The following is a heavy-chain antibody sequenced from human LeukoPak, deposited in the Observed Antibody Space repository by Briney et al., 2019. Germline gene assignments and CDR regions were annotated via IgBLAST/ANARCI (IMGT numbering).Heavy chain of an antibody. V-gene: IGHV4-34*01. CDR3: ARGPPYPYYFDY. CDR2: INHSGST. CDR1: GGSFSGYY. J-gene: IGHJ4*02. D-gene: IGHD2-2*02. Sequence: PSETLSLTCAVYGGSFSGYYWSWIRQPPGKGLEWIGEINHSGSTNYNPSLKSRVTISVDTSKNQFSLKLSSVTAADTAVYYCARGPPYPYYFDYWGQGTLVTVSS.